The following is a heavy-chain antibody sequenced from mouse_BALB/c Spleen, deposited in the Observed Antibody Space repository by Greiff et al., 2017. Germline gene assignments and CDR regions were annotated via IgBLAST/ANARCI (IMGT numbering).Heavy chain of an antibody. J-gene: IGHJ4*01. Sequence: DVMLVESGGDLVKPGGSLKLSCAASGFTFSSYGMSWVRQTPDKRLEWVATISSGGSYTYYPDSVKGRFTISRDNAKNTLYLQMSSLKSEDTAMYYCARRVDDYDAMDYWGQGTSVTVSS. CDR2: ISSGGSYT. CDR1: GFTFSSYG. V-gene: IGHV5-6*02. CDR3: ARRVDDYDAMDY.